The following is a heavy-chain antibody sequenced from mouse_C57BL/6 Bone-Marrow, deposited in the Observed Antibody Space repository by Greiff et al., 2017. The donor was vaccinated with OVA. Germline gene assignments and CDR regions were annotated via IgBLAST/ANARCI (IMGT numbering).Heavy chain of an antibody. CDR3: ARHEGLRRRWYFDV. J-gene: IGHJ1*03. CDR1: GFTFSSYT. D-gene: IGHD2-4*01. CDR2: ISGGGGNT. V-gene: IGHV5-9*01. Sequence: EVKLVESGGGLVKPGGSLKLSCAASGFTFSSYTMSWVRQTPEKRLEWVATISGGGGNTYYPDSVKGRFTISRDNAKNTLYLHMSSLRSEDTALYYCARHEGLRRRWYFDVWGTGTTVTVSS.